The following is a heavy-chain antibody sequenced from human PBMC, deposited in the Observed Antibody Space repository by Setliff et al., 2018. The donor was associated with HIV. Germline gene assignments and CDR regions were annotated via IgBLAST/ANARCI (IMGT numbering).Heavy chain of an antibody. CDR1: GGSISSSSYY. D-gene: IGHD2-21*02. J-gene: IGHJ6*02. V-gene: IGHV4-39*07. CDR3: ARDYCGGDCYFPYYSYGMDV. CDR2: IYYSGST. Sequence: ASETLSLTCTVSGGSISSSSYYWGWNRQPPGKGLEWIGSIYYSGSTYYNPSIKSRVTISVDTYKNQFSLKLSSVTAADTAVYYCARDYCGGDCYFPYYSYGMDVWGQGTTVTVSS.